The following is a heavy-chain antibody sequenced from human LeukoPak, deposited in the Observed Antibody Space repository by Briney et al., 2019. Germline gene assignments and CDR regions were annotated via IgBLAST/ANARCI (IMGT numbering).Heavy chain of an antibody. V-gene: IGHV1-18*01. D-gene: IGHD3-22*01. CDR1: GYTFTSYG. CDR3: ARDNYYDSSGYYGDY. J-gene: IGHJ4*02. CDR2: ISAYNGNT. Sequence: ASVKVSCKASGYTFTSYGISWVRQAPGQGLEWMGWISAYNGNTNYAQKLQGRVTMTTDTSTSTAYMELRSLRSDDTAVYYCARDNYYDSSGYYGDYWGQGTLVTVSS.